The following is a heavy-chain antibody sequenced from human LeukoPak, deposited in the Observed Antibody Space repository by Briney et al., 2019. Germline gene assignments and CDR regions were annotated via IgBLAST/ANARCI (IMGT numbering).Heavy chain of an antibody. CDR1: GGSISSGGYY. J-gene: IGHJ4*02. CDR2: IYYSGST. V-gene: IGHV4-31*03. CDR3: ARDVVRGVNTYFDY. Sequence: SETLSLTCTVSGGSISSGGYYWNWIRQHPGKGLEYIGYIYYSGSTYYNPSLKSRVTISVDTSKNQFSLKLSSVTAADTAVYYCARDVVRGVNTYFDYWGQGTLVTVSS. D-gene: IGHD3-10*01.